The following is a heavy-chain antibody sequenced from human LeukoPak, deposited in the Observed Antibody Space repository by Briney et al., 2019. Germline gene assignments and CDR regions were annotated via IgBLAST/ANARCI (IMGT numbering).Heavy chain of an antibody. CDR1: GGSFSGYY. CDR2: INHSGST. V-gene: IGHV4-34*01. D-gene: IGHD3-22*01. CDR3: ARGPTYYYDSSGYSFFFQH. J-gene: IGHJ1*01. Sequence: SETLSLTCAVYGGSFSGYYWSWIRQPPGKGLEWIGEINHSGSTNYNPSHKSRVTISVDTSKNQFSLKLSSVTAADTAVYYCARGPTYYYDSSGYSFFFQHWGQGTLVTVSS.